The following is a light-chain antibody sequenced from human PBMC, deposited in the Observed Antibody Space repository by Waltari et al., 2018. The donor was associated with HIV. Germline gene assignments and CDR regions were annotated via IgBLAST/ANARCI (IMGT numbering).Light chain of an antibody. CDR2: EVN. Sequence: QSALTQPASVSGSPGQSNTISCTASFYNNGGFTYVSWYQQHPGKAPQVIIYEVNNRPSGVSTRFSGSKSGNTASLTISGLQIEDEADYYCSSNTDSSTALFGGGTKLTVL. V-gene: IGLV2-14*01. CDR3: SSNTDSSTAL. CDR1: FYNNGGFTY. J-gene: IGLJ2*01.